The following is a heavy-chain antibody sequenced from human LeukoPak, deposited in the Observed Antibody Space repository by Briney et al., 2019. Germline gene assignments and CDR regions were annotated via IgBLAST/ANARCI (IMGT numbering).Heavy chain of an antibody. D-gene: IGHD3-9*01. J-gene: IGHJ6*03. CDR1: GFSFRSYL. Sequence: PGGSLRLSCEASGFSFRSYLMHWVRQAPGMGLVCVSRISSDGRTTNYVDSVKGRFTVSRDNAKNMLYLQMNTLRADDTAVYYCAREYYGLMTGYYMDVWGKGTTVTVSS. CDR3: AREYYGLMTGYYMDV. CDR2: ISSDGRTT. V-gene: IGHV3-74*01.